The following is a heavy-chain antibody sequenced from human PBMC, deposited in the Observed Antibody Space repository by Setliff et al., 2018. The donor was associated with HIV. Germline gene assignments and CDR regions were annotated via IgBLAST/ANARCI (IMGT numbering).Heavy chain of an antibody. Sequence: SETLSLTCTVSGGSISSYYWSWIRQAPGKGLEWIGEINHSGSTNYNPSLKSRVTISVDTSKNQFSLKLSSVTAADTAVYYCARGHLSHIAVAGQLLGNWVDPWGQGTLVTVSS. CDR2: INHSGST. J-gene: IGHJ5*02. D-gene: IGHD6-19*01. CDR3: ARGHLSHIAVAGQLLGNWVDP. CDR1: GGSISSYY. V-gene: IGHV4-34*01.